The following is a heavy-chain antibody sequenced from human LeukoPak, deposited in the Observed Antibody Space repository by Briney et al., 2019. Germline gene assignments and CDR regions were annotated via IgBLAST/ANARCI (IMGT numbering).Heavy chain of an antibody. CDR2: IDTAGDT. D-gene: IGHD3-10*01. CDR1: KFTFSNYD. J-gene: IGHJ4*02. Sequence: GGSLRLSCAASKFTFSNYDIHWVRQAAGKNLEWVSGIDTAGDTYSAGSVKGRFTISRENAKNSLYLQMNSLRAEDTALYYCAKARRGVRGVITIFDYWGQGTLVTVSS. CDR3: AKARRGVRGVITIFDY. V-gene: IGHV3-13*01.